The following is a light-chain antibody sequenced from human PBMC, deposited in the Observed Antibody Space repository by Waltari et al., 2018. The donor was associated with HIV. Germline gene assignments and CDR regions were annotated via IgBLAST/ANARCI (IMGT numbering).Light chain of an antibody. Sequence: IVMTQSPDSLALSLGERATINCKSSYCFLYSSNNNNYLAWYQQKPGQPPKLLIYWASTRESGVPDRFSGSGSGTDFTLTISSLQAEDVAIYYCQQYYNTPLTFGGGTRVEIK. V-gene: IGKV4-1*01. J-gene: IGKJ4*01. CDR1: YCFLYSSNNNNY. CDR3: QQYYNTPLT. CDR2: WAS.